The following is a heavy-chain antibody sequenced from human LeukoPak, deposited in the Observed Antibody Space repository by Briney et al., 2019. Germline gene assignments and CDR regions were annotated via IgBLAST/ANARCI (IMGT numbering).Heavy chain of an antibody. CDR2: TYYRSKWYN. Sequence: SQTLSLTCAISGDSVSSNSAAWNWIRQSPSRGLEWLGRTYYRSKWYNDYAVSVKSRITINPDTSKNQFSLQLNSVTPEDTAVYYCVRTIVVVPAAMSYGMDVWGQGTTVTVSS. CDR1: GDSVSSNSAA. J-gene: IGHJ6*02. V-gene: IGHV6-1*01. D-gene: IGHD2-2*01. CDR3: VRTIVVVPAAMSYGMDV.